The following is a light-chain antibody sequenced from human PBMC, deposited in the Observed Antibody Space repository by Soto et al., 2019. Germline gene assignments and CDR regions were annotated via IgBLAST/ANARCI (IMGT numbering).Light chain of an antibody. CDR3: SSYVNYNTFVI. J-gene: IGLJ2*01. V-gene: IGLV2-14*01. CDR1: SRYIGGYNY. Sequence: QSALTQPASVSGSPGQSITISCTGTSRYIGGYNYVSWHQQHPGKATKVIITEVSNRPSGVSDRFSGSKSGNTASLTISGLQAEDEADYYCSSYVNYNTFVIFGGGTKLTVL. CDR2: EVS.